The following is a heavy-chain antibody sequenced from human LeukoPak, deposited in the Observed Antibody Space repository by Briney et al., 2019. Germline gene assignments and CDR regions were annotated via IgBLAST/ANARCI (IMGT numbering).Heavy chain of an antibody. V-gene: IGHV4-31*03. CDR3: ARGTYYYGSGSYFV. D-gene: IGHD3-10*01. J-gene: IGHJ4*02. Sequence: RPSQTLSLTCTVSGGSISSGGYYWSWIRQHPGKGLEWIGYIYYSGSTYYNPSLKNRVTISVDTSKNQFSLKLSSVTAADTAVYYCARGTYYYGSGSYFVWGQGTLVTVSS. CDR2: IYYSGST. CDR1: GGSISSGGYY.